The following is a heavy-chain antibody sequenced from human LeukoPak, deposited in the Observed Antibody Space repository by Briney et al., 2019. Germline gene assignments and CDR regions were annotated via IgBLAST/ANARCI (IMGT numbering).Heavy chain of an antibody. CDR1: GFTVSSNY. V-gene: IGHV3-66*01. CDR3: ARVDYGGDVGAFDI. Sequence: PGGSLRLSCAASGFTVSSNYMSWVRQAPGKGLEWVSVIYGGGSTYYADSVKGRFTISRDNSKNTLYLQMNSLRAEDTAVYYCARVDYGGDVGAFDIWGQGTMVTVSS. CDR2: IYGGGST. J-gene: IGHJ3*02. D-gene: IGHD4-17*01.